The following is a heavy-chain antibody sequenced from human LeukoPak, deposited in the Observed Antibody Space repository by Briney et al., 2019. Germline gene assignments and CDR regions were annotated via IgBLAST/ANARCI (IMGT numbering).Heavy chain of an antibody. D-gene: IGHD3-22*01. J-gene: IGHJ3*02. CDR2: IYYSGTT. Sequence: KPSETLSLTCTVSGGSISSYYWSWIRQPPGKGLEWIGYIYYSGTTNYNPSLKSRVTISVDTSKNQFPLKLSSVTAADTAVYYCARAGVPGWLLLLDAFDIWGQGTMVTVSS. CDR3: ARAGVPGWLLLLDAFDI. CDR1: GGSISSYY. V-gene: IGHV4-59*01.